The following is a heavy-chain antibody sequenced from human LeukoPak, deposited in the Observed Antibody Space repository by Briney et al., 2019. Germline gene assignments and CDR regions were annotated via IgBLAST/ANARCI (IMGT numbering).Heavy chain of an antibody. CDR3: ARAFTIFVVFISCTLDI. J-gene: IGHJ3*02. D-gene: IGHD3-3*01. CDR1: GFTFISYE. CDR2: ISSSGSTI. V-gene: IGHV3-48*03. Sequence: GGSLRLSYAASGFTFISYESNFVRQAPGKGLEWVSYISSSGSTIYYADSVKGRFTISRDNAKNSLYLQMNSLRAEDTAVYYCARAFTIFVVFISCTLDIWGQGTMVTVSS.